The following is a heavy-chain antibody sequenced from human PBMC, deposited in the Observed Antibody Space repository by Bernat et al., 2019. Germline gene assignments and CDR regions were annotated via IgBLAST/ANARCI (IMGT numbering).Heavy chain of an antibody. V-gene: IGHV1-2*02. CDR3: ARDHIRRVRGQLGY. CDR2: INPNSGGT. J-gene: IGHJ4*02. D-gene: IGHD3-10*01. CDR1: GYTFTGYY. Sequence: QVQLVQSGAEVKKPGASVKVSCKASGYTFTGYYMHWVRQAPGQGLEWMGWINPNSGGTHYAQKFQGRVTMTRDTSISTAYMELSRLRSDDMAVYYCARDHIRRVRGQLGYWGQGTLVTVSS.